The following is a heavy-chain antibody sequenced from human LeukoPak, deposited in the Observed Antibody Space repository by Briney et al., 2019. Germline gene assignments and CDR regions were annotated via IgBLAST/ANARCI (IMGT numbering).Heavy chain of an antibody. V-gene: IGHV3-21*01. CDR1: GFTFSSYS. CDR3: AREGVVVVAANVFYYFDY. D-gene: IGHD2-15*01. Sequence: GGSLRLSCAASGFTFSSYSMNWVRQAPGKGLEWVSSISSSSSYIYYADSVKGRFTISRDNAKNSLYLQMNSPRAEDTAVYYCAREGVVVVAANVFYYFDYWGQGTLVTVSS. J-gene: IGHJ4*02. CDR2: ISSSSSYI.